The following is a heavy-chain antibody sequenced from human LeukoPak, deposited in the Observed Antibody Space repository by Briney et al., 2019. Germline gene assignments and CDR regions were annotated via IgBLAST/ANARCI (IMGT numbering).Heavy chain of an antibody. D-gene: IGHD6-13*01. J-gene: IGHJ4*02. CDR3: ARAEYSSSWFDY. V-gene: IGHV1-69*13. Sequence: SVKVSCKASGGTFSSYAISWVRQAPGQGLEWMGGIIPIFGTANHAQKFQGRVTITADESTSTAYMELSSLRSEDTAVYYCARAEYSSSWFDYWGQGTLVTVSS. CDR2: IIPIFGTA. CDR1: GGTFSSYA.